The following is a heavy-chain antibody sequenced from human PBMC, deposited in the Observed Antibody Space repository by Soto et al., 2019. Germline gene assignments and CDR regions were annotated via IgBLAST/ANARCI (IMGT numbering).Heavy chain of an antibody. CDR1: GFIFSSYG. V-gene: IGHV3-30*18. Sequence: QVQLVESGGGVVQPGRSLRLSCAASGFIFSSYGMHWVRQAPGKGLEWVAVISYEGSHTYYADSVKGRFTITRDNYKNTLYLQMNSLRPEDTAVYYCAKAVHCGGGSCSWSEGFDYWGQGTLLTVSS. CDR2: ISYEGSHT. D-gene: IGHD2-15*01. CDR3: AKAVHCGGGSCSWSEGFDY. J-gene: IGHJ4*02.